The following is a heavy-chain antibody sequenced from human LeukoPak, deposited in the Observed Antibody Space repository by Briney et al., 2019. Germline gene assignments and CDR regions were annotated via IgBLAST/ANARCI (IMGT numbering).Heavy chain of an antibody. CDR1: GCPFSSYA. V-gene: IGHV3-23*01. D-gene: IGHD3-22*01. J-gene: IGHJ4*02. CDR2: VSGSGGNT. Sequence: PGGSLRLYCTASGCPFSSYAMSWVRQAPGKGLEWVSVVSGSGGNTYYADSVKGRFTISRDNSKNTLYLQMNSLRVEDTAVYYCAKSDYYDSSGHPSSFEYWGQGSLVTVSS. CDR3: AKSDYYDSSGHPSSFEY.